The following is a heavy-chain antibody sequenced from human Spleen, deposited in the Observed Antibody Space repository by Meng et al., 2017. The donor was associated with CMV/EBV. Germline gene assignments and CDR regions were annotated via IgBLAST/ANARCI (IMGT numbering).Heavy chain of an antibody. J-gene: IGHJ5*02. V-gene: IGHV1-69*05. D-gene: IGHD2-2*01. CDR2: IIPIFGTA. CDR3: ARSDIVVVPAANLIPNWFDP. Sequence: FSSYAISWVRQAPGQGLEWMGVIIPIFGTANYAQKFQGRVTITTDESTSTAYMELSSLRSEDTAVYYCARSDIVVVPAANLIPNWFDPWGQGTLVTVSS. CDR1: FSSYA.